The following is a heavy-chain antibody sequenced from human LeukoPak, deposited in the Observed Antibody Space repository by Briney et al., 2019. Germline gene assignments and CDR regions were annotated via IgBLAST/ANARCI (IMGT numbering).Heavy chain of an antibody. Sequence: SETLSLTCTVYGGSISSGSYHWSWIRQPAGKGLEWIGRIYTSGSTNYNPSLKSRVTISVDTSKNQFSLKLSSVTAADTAVYYCARYCSSTSSRGYMDVWGKGTTVTVSS. CDR3: ARYCSSTSSRGYMDV. CDR2: IYTSGST. V-gene: IGHV4-61*02. D-gene: IGHD2-2*01. J-gene: IGHJ6*03. CDR1: GGSISSGSYH.